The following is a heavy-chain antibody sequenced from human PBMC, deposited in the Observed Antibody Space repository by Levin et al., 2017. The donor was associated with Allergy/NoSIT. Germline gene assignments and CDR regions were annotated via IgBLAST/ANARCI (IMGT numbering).Heavy chain of an antibody. J-gene: IGHJ3*01. V-gene: IGHV3-23*01. D-gene: IGHD5-12*01. Sequence: GGSLRLSCAASGLTFSRYAVNWVRRAPGKGLEWVSVISGSGESTYYADSVKGRFTISRDNSRNTVFLQMNRLRVEDTAIYYCARDGGGNSGYDLAFDVWGQGTKVTVS. CDR2: ISGSGEST. CDR3: ARDGGGNSGYDLAFDV. CDR1: GLTFSRYA.